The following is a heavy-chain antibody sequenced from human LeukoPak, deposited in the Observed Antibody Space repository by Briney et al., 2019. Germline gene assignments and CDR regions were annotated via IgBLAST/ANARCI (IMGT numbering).Heavy chain of an antibody. CDR2: IYYSGST. CDR1: GGSISSSSYY. D-gene: IGHD2-15*01. V-gene: IGHV4-39*01. CDR3: GSCYPAFDI. J-gene: IGHJ3*02. Sequence: SETLSLTCTVSGGSISSSSYYWGWIRQPPGKGREWIGSIYYSGSTYYNRSLKSRVTISVDTAKNVFSLKLSCVTAADTAVYYCGSCYPAFDIWGQGTMVTVSS.